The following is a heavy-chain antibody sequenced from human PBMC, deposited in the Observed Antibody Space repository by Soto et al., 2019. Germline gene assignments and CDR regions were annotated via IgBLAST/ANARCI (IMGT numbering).Heavy chain of an antibody. V-gene: IGHV3-15*07. D-gene: IGHD2-15*01. Sequence: EVQLVESGGGLVEPGGSLRLSCAASGITFANAWMKWVRQAPGKGLEWVGRVKSKANGETTDYAAPVKGRFTISRDDSKSTFYLQMTNLQTEDTAVYFCTPARTWYYSAASGVFLSDYRGQGALVTVSS. J-gene: IGHJ4*02. CDR1: GITFANAW. CDR2: VKSKANGETT. CDR3: TPARTWYYSAASGVFLSDY.